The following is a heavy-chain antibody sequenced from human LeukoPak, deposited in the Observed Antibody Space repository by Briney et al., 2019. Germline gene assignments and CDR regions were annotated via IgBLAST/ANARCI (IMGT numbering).Heavy chain of an antibody. CDR1: GFTFSNAW. D-gene: IGHD3-22*01. CDR2: IKSKTDGGTT. J-gene: IGHJ4*02. V-gene: IGHV3-15*01. CDR3: TTDYYDSSGYYDAD. Sequence: PGESLKISCAASGFTFSNAWMSWVRQAPGKGLEWVGRIKSKTDGGTTDYAAPVKGRFTISRDDSKNTLYLQMNSLKTEDTAVYYCTTDYYDSSGYYDADWGQGTLVTVSS.